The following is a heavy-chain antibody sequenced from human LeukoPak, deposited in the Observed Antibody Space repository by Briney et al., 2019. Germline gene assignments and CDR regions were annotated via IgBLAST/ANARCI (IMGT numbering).Heavy chain of an antibody. Sequence: SETLSLTCTVSGDSISGYYWSWIRQPAGKGLEWIGHIYTTGSTNYNPSLKSRVTMSVDTSKNQFSLNLSSVTAADTAVYYCARSSGSYSFGTWGQGTLVTVSS. CDR2: IYTTGST. J-gene: IGHJ5*02. V-gene: IGHV4-4*07. CDR1: GDSISGYY. D-gene: IGHD1-26*01. CDR3: ARSSGSYSFGT.